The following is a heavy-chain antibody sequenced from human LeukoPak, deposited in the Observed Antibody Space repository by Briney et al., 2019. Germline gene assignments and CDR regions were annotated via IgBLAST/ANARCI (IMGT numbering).Heavy chain of an antibody. V-gene: IGHV4-34*01. Sequence: SETLSLTCAVYGGSFSGHYWSWLRQPPGKGLEWIGEINHSGSTNYNPSLKSRVTISVDTSKNQFSLKLSSVTAAGTAVYYCASGHIAALFRYWGQGTLVTVSS. CDR3: ASGHIAALFRY. CDR1: GGSFSGHY. D-gene: IGHD6-6*01. J-gene: IGHJ4*02. CDR2: INHSGST.